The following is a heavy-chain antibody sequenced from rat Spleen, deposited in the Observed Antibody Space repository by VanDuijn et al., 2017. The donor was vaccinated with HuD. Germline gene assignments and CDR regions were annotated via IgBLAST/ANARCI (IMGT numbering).Heavy chain of an antibody. J-gene: IGHJ2*01. V-gene: IGHV5-7*01. CDR3: ASRTGNWFDY. CDR2: INYDGSST. Sequence: EVQLVESGGGLVQPGRSLKLSCAASGFTFSDYYMAWVRQAPTKGLEWVATINYDGSSTYYRDSVKGRFTISRDNAKSTLHLQMESLRSEDTATYFCASRTGNWFDYWGQGVMVTVSS. D-gene: IGHD5-1*01. CDR1: GFTFSDYY.